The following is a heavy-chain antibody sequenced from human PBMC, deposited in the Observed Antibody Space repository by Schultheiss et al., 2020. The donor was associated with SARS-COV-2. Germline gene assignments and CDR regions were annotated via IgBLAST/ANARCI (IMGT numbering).Heavy chain of an antibody. CDR3: ARDASIAAAGTVDI. CDR2: FYPGDSDA. Sequence: GGSLRLSCKGSGYSFSNSWIGWVRQMPGKGLESMGIFYPGDSDARYSPSFQGQVTMSADKSISTAYLQWSSLKASDTAMYYCARDASIAAAGTVDIWGQGTMVTVSS. CDR1: GYSFSNSW. D-gene: IGHD6-13*01. V-gene: IGHV5-51*01. J-gene: IGHJ3*02.